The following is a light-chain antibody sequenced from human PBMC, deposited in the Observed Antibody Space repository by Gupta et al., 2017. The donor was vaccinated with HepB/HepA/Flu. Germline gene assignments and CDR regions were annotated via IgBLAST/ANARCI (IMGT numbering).Light chain of an antibody. V-gene: IGLV3-1*01. CDR2: QDI. J-gene: IGLJ2*01. CDR3: QAWDSSTSRIL. Sequence: YELTQPPSGSVSPGQTASITCPGDNLGNKYVCGYQQKPGQSPLLVIYQDIKRPSGIPERISGANSGNTATLTISGTQAMDEADYYCQAWDSSTSRILFGGGTKLTVL. CDR1: NLGNKY.